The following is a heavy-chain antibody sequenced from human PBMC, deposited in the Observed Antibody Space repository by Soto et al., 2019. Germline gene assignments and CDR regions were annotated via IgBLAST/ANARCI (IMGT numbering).Heavy chain of an antibody. D-gene: IGHD3-9*01. V-gene: IGHV3-30-3*01. Sequence: FASYAMHWVRQDPGKGLEWVAVISYDGSNKYYGDSVKGRFTISRDNSKNTLYVQMNSLGPEDTAVYYCARDRWYDILTGPREYGMDVWGQGTTVTVSS. J-gene: IGHJ6*02. CDR2: ISYDGSNK. CDR1: FASYA. CDR3: ARDRWYDILTGPREYGMDV.